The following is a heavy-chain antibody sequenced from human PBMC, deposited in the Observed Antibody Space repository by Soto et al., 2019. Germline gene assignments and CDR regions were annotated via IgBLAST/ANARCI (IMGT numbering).Heavy chain of an antibody. CDR1: GASISPHY. V-gene: IGHV4-59*11. J-gene: IGHJ4*02. CDR3: XXXXXXXXXXXY. CDR2: IYDNGRT. Sequence: PSETLSLTCSVSGASISPHYWSWVRQSPQKGLEWIGYIYDNGRTDYNPSLKSRVTISVDTSKNQVSLEFYSVTAADTAVYYCXXXXXXXXXXXYXGRGILVTVSS.